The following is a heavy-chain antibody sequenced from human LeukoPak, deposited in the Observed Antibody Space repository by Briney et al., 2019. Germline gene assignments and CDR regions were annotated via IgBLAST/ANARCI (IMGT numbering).Heavy chain of an antibody. Sequence: SVKVSCKASGYTFTTYYMHWVRQAPGQGLEWMGRIIPIFDTANYAQKFQGGVTITTDESTSTAYMELSSLRSEDTAVYYCARVASGEGWHDYWGQGTLVTVSS. D-gene: IGHD5-24*01. CDR2: IIPIFDTA. CDR1: GYTFTTYY. J-gene: IGHJ4*02. CDR3: ARVASGEGWHDY. V-gene: IGHV1-69*05.